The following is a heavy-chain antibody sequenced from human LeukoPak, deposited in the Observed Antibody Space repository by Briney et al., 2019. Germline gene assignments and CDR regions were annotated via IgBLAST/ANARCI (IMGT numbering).Heavy chain of an antibody. CDR2: ISSSGSST. V-gene: IGHV3-23*01. CDR3: GKADRIFGMVIAFDY. J-gene: IGHJ4*02. CDR1: GFTFKSYA. D-gene: IGHD3-3*01. Sequence: GGSLRLSCAASGFTFKSYAMSWVRQAPGKGLEWVSTISSSGSSTYYADSVKGRLTISRDNSKNTLYLQMNSLRAEDTAVYYCGKADRIFGMVIAFDYWGQGTLVTASS.